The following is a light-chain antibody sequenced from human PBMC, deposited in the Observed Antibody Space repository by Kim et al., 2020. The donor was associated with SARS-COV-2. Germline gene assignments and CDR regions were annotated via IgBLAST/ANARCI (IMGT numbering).Light chain of an antibody. CDR3: QQYGSSPLT. Sequence: SPGERATLSCRASHRVSSNYLAWYQQKPVQAPRLLIYGASSRATGIPDRFSGSGSGTDFTLTISRLEPEDFAVFYCQQYGSSPLTFGGGTKVDIK. CDR2: GAS. V-gene: IGKV3-20*01. CDR1: HRVSSNY. J-gene: IGKJ4*01.